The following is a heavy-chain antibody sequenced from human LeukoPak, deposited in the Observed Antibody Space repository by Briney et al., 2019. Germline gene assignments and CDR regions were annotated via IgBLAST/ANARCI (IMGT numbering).Heavy chain of an antibody. CDR2: IYPSGST. J-gene: IGHJ3*02. D-gene: IGHD3-10*01. CDR3: AGHASGSYLGAFDI. CDR1: GGSISSGYS. V-gene: IGHV4-30-2*02. Sequence: PSETLSLTSAVSGGSISSGYSWTWIRQPPGKGLEYIGYIYPSGSTYYNPSLKSRVTISVDTSKNQFSLRLSSVTAADTAVYYCAGHASGSYLGAFDIWGQGTMVTVSS.